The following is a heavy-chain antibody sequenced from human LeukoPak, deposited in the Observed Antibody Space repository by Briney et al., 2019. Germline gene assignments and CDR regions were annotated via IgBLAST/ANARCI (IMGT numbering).Heavy chain of an antibody. D-gene: IGHD3-22*01. V-gene: IGHV3-11*06. CDR2: ISSSSNYT. J-gene: IGHJ4*02. Sequence: GGSLRLSCAASGFTFSDYYMSWIRQAPGKGLEWVSYISSSSNYTNYADSVKGRFTISRDNAKNSLYLQMNSLRAEDTAVYYCARDYYDSSGYFDYWGQGTLVTVSS. CDR3: ARDYYDSSGYFDY. CDR1: GFTFSDYY.